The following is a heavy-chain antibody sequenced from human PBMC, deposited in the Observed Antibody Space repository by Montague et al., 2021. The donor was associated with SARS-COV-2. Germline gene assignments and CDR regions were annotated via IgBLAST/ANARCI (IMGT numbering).Heavy chain of an antibody. CDR3: ARTYHYDSSGFPGPYYFDF. D-gene: IGHD3-22*01. CDR2: ISYDGSNE. CDR1: GFMFHLYA. J-gene: IGHJ4*02. Sequence: SLRLSCAASGFMFHLYAMHWIRQAPGQGLEWVAVISYDGSNEFYADSVQGRFTISRDNSGNTVSLQMHILRAEDTAVYYCARTYHYDSSGFPGPYYFDFWGQGTPVTVSS. V-gene: IGHV3-30*17.